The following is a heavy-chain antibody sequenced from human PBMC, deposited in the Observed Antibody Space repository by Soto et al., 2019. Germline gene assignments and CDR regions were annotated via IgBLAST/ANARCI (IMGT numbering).Heavy chain of an antibody. J-gene: IGHJ5*01. D-gene: IGHD3-10*02. V-gene: IGHV4-59*01. CDR2: IFYSGST. Sequence: QVQLQESGPGLVKPSETLSLTCTVSGGSISSYYWSWIRQPPGKGLEWIGFIFYSGSTSYNPSLKSRVTISIGPSEYQFSLNRHSVTAADTAVYYCASMIGDPVLSFDSWGQGTLVAVSS. CDR3: ASMIGDPVLSFDS. CDR1: GGSISSYY.